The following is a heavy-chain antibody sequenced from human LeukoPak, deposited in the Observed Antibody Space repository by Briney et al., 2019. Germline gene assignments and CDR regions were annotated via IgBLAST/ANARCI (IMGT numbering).Heavy chain of an antibody. D-gene: IGHD6-13*01. CDR3: ARDKCIAAAGFYYYYYMDV. V-gene: IGHV6-1*01. CDR2: TYYRSKWYN. J-gene: IGHJ6*03. Sequence: SQTLSLTCAISGDSVSSNSAAWNWIRQSPSRGLEWLGRTYYRSKWYNDYAVSVKSRITINPDTSKNQFSLQLNSVTPEDTAVYYCARDKCIAAAGFYYYYYMDVWGKGTTVTVSS. CDR1: GDSVSSNSAA.